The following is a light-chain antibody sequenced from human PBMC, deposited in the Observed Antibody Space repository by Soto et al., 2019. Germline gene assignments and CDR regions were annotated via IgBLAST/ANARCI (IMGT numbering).Light chain of an antibody. CDR3: QQYNNCPPWT. J-gene: IGKJ1*01. CDR1: QSVTTN. Sequence: AMTPSPATLAASQGERPPLSCRASQSVTTNMAWYQQKPGQAPRLLIYGASTRATGIPARFSGSGSGTDFTLTISSLQSEEFAVYYCQQYNNCPPWTFGQGTKVDIK. V-gene: IGKV3-15*01. CDR2: GAS.